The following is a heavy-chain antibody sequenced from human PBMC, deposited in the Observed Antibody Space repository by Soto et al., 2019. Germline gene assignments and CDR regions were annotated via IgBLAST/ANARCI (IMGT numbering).Heavy chain of an antibody. J-gene: IGHJ4*02. Sequence: SETLSLTCSVSGGSIISDEYYWTWIRQPPGGGLEWIGHVYYTGSTSYSPSLKSRLTISVDTSKDQFSLRLNSVSAADTAVYYCARDRSNSPDLLDSWGRGTLVTVSS. CDR3: ARDRSNSPDLLDS. V-gene: IGHV4-30-4*01. CDR2: VYYTGST. D-gene: IGHD1-1*01. CDR1: GGSIISDEYY.